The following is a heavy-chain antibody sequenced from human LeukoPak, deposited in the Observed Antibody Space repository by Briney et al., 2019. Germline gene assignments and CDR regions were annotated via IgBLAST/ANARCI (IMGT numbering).Heavy chain of an antibody. J-gene: IGHJ4*02. D-gene: IGHD3-10*01. CDR1: GFMFSSNW. CDR2: IKEDGTET. CDR3: AREEFGKIYFDY. V-gene: IGHV3-7*01. Sequence: GGSLRLSCAASGFMFSSNWMSWVRLAPGKGLEWVANIKEDGTETYYVDSVKGRFTISRDNAKNSLYLQMNSLRAEDTAVYYCAREEFGKIYFDYWGQGTLVTVSS.